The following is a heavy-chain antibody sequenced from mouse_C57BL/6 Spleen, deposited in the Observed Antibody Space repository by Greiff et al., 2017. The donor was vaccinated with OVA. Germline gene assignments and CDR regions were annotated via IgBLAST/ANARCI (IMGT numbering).Heavy chain of an antibody. CDR2: IDPENGDT. CDR3: TTGDFDV. V-gene: IGHV14-4*01. Sequence: EVQVVESGAELVRPGASVKLSCTASGFNIKDDYMHWVKQRPEQGLEWIGWIDPENGDTEYASKFQGKATITADTSSNTAYLQLSSLTSEDTAVYYCTTGDFDVWGTGTTVTVSS. CDR1: GFNIKDDY. J-gene: IGHJ1*03.